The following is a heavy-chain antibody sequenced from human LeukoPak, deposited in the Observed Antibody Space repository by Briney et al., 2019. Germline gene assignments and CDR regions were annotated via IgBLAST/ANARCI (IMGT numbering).Heavy chain of an antibody. CDR1: GFTFSSYA. J-gene: IGHJ4*02. V-gene: IGHV3-23*01. CDR3: AKVVRDDSSGYYQYYFDY. Sequence: GGSLRLSCAASGFTFSSYAMSWVRQAPGKGLEWVSAISGSGGSTYYADSVRGRFTISRDNSKNTLYLQMNSLRAEDTAVYYCAKVVRDDSSGYYQYYFDYWGQGTLVTVSS. D-gene: IGHD3-22*01. CDR2: ISGSGGST.